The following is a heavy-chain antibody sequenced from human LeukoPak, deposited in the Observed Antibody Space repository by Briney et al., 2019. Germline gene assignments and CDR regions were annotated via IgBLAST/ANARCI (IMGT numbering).Heavy chain of an antibody. J-gene: IGHJ6*03. CDR2: IILIFGTA. CDR1: GGTFSSYA. D-gene: IGHD3-9*01. CDR3: ARATLRYFDWLFAVHYYYMDV. V-gene: IGHV1-69*05. Sequence: SVTVSCTASGGTFSSYAISWVRLAPGQGLEWMGGIILIFGTANYAQKFQGRFTITTDESTSTAYMELSSLRSEDTAVYYCARATLRYFDWLFAVHYYYMDVWGKGTTVTVSS.